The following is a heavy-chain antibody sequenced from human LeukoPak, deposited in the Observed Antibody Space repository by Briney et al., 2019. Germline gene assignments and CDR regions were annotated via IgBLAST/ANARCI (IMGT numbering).Heavy chain of an antibody. Sequence: PGGSLRLSCAASGLTFSSYAMHWVRQAPGKGLEWVAVISYDGSNKYYADSVKGRFTISRDNSKNPLYLQMNSLRAEDTAVYYCARDRDIVATVFDYWGQGTLVTVSS. J-gene: IGHJ4*02. V-gene: IGHV3-30*04. CDR2: ISYDGSNK. CDR3: ARDRDIVATVFDY. CDR1: GLTFSSYA. D-gene: IGHD5-12*01.